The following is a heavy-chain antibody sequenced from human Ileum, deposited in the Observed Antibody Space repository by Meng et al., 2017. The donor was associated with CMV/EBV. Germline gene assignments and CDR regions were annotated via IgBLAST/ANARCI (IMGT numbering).Heavy chain of an antibody. CDR2: IYYSGNT. CDR1: IANGRYY. J-gene: IGHJ5*02. D-gene: IGHD3-10*01. CDR3: ARQPNYGSGALNTWFDT. Sequence: IANGRYYWTWIRQHPGKGLEWIGYIYYSGNTYYNPSLAGRVTMSVDTSKNQFTLKLRSLTVADTAVYYCARQPNYGSGALNTWFDTWGQGTLVTVSS. V-gene: IGHV4-31*02.